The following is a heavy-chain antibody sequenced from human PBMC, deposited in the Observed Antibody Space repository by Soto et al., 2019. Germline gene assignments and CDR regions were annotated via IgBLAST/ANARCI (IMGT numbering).Heavy chain of an antibody. CDR1: GGSISSYY. CDR2: VFYSGTT. V-gene: IGHV4-59*01. Sequence: SETLSLTCTVSGGSISSYYWTWIRQPPGKGLEWIGYVFYSGTTFYNPSLKSRVTMSMDTSKKQFSLEVTSVTAADTAIYYCASARYSATSYVDYWGQGTLVTVSS. D-gene: IGHD5-12*01. CDR3: ASARYSATSYVDY. J-gene: IGHJ4*02.